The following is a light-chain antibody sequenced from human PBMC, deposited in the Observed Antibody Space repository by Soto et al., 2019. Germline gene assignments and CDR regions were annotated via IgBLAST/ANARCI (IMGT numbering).Light chain of an antibody. CDR3: QQYNNWPPWT. J-gene: IGKJ1*01. CDR1: QSITRN. V-gene: IGKV3-15*01. Sequence: EIVMTQSPATLAVSPGERATLSCRASQSITRNLAWFQQKPGQGPRLLIYDASTRATGIPARFSGSGSGTVFTLTLRSLESEDFAFYYCQQYNNWPPWTFGQGTKVEIK. CDR2: DAS.